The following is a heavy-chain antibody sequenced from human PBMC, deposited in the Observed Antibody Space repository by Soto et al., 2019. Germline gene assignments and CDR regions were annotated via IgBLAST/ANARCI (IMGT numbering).Heavy chain of an antibody. Sequence: TLSLTCAISGDSVSSNSAAWNWIRQSPSRGLEWLGRTYYRSKWYNDYAVSVKSRITINPDTSKNQFSLQLNSVTPEDTAVYYCARGGIAAAGTGYFDYWGQGTLVTVSS. V-gene: IGHV6-1*01. J-gene: IGHJ4*02. CDR3: ARGGIAAAGTGYFDY. CDR2: TYYRSKWYN. CDR1: GDSVSSNSAA. D-gene: IGHD6-13*01.